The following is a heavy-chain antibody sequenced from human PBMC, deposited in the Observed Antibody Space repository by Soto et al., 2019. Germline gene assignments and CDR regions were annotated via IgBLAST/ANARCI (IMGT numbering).Heavy chain of an antibody. CDR2: ISTRSLSI. Sequence: EEQLVESGGGLVKPGESLRLSCAGSGFSFRDFTMNWVRQAPGKGLEWVSSISTRSLSIYYADSMRGRVTISRDNAKNSLYLQMNSLRAEDTAIYYCARDQSSGLKALDIWGQGTVVTVSS. J-gene: IGHJ3*02. D-gene: IGHD6-19*01. CDR1: GFSFRDFT. CDR3: ARDQSSGLKALDI. V-gene: IGHV3-21*02.